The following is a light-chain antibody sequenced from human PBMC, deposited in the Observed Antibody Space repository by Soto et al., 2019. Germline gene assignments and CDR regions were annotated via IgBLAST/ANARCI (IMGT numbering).Light chain of an antibody. CDR3: QQYNSYWT. CDR1: QSISSW. Sequence: IQMPQSPSTLSASVGDRVTITCRASQSISSWLAWYQQKPGKAPKLLIYKASNLESGVPSRFSGIGSGTEFTLTISSLQPDDFATYYCQQYNSYWTFGQGTKVDIK. J-gene: IGKJ1*01. V-gene: IGKV1-5*03. CDR2: KAS.